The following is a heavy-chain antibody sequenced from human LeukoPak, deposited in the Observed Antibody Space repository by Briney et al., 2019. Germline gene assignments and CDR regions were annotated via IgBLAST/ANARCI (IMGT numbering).Heavy chain of an antibody. V-gene: IGHV1-69*05. CDR2: IIPIFGTA. J-gene: IGHJ6*03. CDR1: GGTFSSYA. CDR3: ARHRQNIVVVPAALGDMDV. D-gene: IGHD2-2*01. Sequence: ASVTVSCKASGGTFSSYAISWVRQAPGQGLVWMGGIIPIFGTANYAQKFQGRVTITTDESTSTAYMELSSLRSEDTAVYYCARHRQNIVVVPAALGDMDVWGKGTTVTVSS.